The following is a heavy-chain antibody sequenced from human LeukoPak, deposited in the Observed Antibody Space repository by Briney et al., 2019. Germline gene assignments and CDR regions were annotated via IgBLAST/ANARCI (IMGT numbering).Heavy chain of an antibody. Sequence: SETLSLTCTVSGGSISSYYWSWLRQPAGKGLECIGRIYSSGSTNYNPSLKSRVTMSVDTSKNQFSLKLSSVTAADTAVYYCARGHHSGDNWFDPWGQGTLVTVSS. CDR1: GGSISSYY. CDR2: IYSSGST. V-gene: IGHV4-4*07. J-gene: IGHJ5*02. CDR3: ARGHHSGDNWFDP. D-gene: IGHD6-19*01.